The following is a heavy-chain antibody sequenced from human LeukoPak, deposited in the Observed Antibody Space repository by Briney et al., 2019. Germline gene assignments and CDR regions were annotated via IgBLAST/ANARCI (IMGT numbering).Heavy chain of an antibody. V-gene: IGHV3-9*01. D-gene: IGHD6-13*01. CDR2: ISWNSGNI. CDR1: GFTFDDYA. CDR3: AKDAAAGTWGYYGMDV. Sequence: PGGSLRLSCAASGFTFDDYAMHWVRQAPGKGLEWVSGISWNSGNIGYADSVKGRFTISRDNAKNSLYLQMNSLRAEDTALYYCAKDAAAGTWGYYGMDVWGQGTTVTVSS. J-gene: IGHJ6*02.